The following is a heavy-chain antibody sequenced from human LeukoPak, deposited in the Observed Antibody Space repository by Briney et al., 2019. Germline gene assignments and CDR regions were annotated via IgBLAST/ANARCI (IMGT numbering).Heavy chain of an antibody. CDR1: GYIFTSYW. Sequence: GESLRISCPGSGYIFTSYWISWVRQMPGKGLEWMGRIDPSDSYTNYSPAFQGHVTISADKSISTAYLQWSSLQASDTAMYYCATSSTPIVVGDYWGQGTLVTVSS. V-gene: IGHV5-10-1*01. CDR3: ATSSTPIVVGDY. J-gene: IGHJ4*02. CDR2: IDPSDSYT. D-gene: IGHD2-15*01.